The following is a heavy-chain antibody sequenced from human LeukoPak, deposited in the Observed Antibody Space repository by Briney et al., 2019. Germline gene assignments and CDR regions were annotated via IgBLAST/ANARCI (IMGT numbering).Heavy chain of an antibody. CDR3: ARLKAAAGSNFDY. Sequence: PGGSLRLSCAASGFTFDKYGMSWVGQAPGKGLEWVSGINWNGGSTSYADSVKGRFTISRDTAKNSLYLQMNSLRAEDTALYYCARLKAAAGSNFDYWGQGTLVTVSS. CDR2: INWNGGST. CDR1: GFTFDKYG. V-gene: IGHV3-20*04. J-gene: IGHJ4*02. D-gene: IGHD6-13*01.